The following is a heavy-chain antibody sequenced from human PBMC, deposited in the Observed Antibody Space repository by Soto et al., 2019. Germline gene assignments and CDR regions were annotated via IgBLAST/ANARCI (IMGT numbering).Heavy chain of an antibody. CDR3: ARVGYCSSTSCLGWFGP. D-gene: IGHD2-2*03. CDR2: IIPIFGTA. Sequence: SVKVSYQASGGTFISYAISWVRQAPGQGLEWMGGIIPIFGTANYAQKFQGRVTITADESTSTAYMELSGLRSEDTAVYYCARVGYCSSTSCLGWFGPCGQRTRVTVSS. V-gene: IGHV1-69*13. J-gene: IGHJ5*02. CDR1: GGTFISYA.